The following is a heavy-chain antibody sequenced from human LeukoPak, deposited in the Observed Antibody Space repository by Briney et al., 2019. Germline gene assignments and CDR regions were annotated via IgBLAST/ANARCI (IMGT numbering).Heavy chain of an antibody. J-gene: IGHJ4*02. D-gene: IGHD2-15*01. CDR2: ISWNSGSI. CDR1: GFTFDDYA. V-gene: IGHV3-9*03. Sequence: PGGSLRLSCAASGFTFDDYAMHWVRHAPGKGLEWVSGISWNSGSIDYADSVKGRFTISRDNDKNSLYLQMNSLRAEDMALYYCAKETILYCSGGSCTMGYFDYWGQGTLVTVSS. CDR3: AKETILYCSGGSCTMGYFDY.